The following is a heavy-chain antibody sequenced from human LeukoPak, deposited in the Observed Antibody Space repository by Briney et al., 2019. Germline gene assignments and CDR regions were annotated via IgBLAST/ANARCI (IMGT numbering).Heavy chain of an antibody. CDR1: GYTFTSYG. J-gene: IGHJ4*02. CDR3: ARGDRRGAAAAPFDY. D-gene: IGHD6-13*01. CDR2: ISAYNGNT. V-gene: IGHV1-18*01. Sequence: ASVKVSCKASGYTFTSYGISWVRQAPGQGLEWMGWISAYNGNTNYAQKLQGRVTMTTDTSTSTAYMELRSLRFDDTAVYYCARGDRRGAAAAPFDYWGQGTLVTVSS.